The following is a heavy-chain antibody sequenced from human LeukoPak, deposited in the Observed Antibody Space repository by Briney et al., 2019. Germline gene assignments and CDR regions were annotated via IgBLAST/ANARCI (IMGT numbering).Heavy chain of an antibody. CDR3: GRSGYYITTFDY. CDR1: GGSISSSSYY. CDR2: IYYSGST. J-gene: IGHJ4*02. D-gene: IGHD3-3*01. V-gene: IGHV4-39*07. Sequence: SETLSLTCTVSGGSISSSSYYWGWIRQPPGKGLEWIGSIYYSGSTYYNPSLKSRVTISVDTSKNQFSLKLSSVTAADTAVYYCGRSGYYITTFDYWGQGTLVTFSS.